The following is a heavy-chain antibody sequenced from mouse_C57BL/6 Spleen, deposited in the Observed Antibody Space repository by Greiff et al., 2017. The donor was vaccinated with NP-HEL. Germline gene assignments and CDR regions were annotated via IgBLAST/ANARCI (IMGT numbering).Heavy chain of an antibody. J-gene: IGHJ3*01. Sequence: EVKVVESGGGLVKPGGSLKLSCAASGFTFSDYGMHWVRQAPEKGLEWVAYISSGSSTIYYADTVKGRFTISRDNAKNPLFLQMTSLRSEDTAMYYCARGYYGSSLAYWGQGTLVTVSA. D-gene: IGHD1-1*01. CDR3: ARGYYGSSLAY. CDR2: ISSGSSTI. V-gene: IGHV5-17*01. CDR1: GFTFSDYG.